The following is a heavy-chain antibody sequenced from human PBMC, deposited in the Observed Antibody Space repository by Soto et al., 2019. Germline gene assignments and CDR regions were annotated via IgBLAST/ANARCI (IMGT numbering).Heavy chain of an antibody. CDR3: ASEQLVRRYYYGMDV. CDR2: ISGSGGST. V-gene: IGHV3-23*01. Sequence: GGSLRLSCAASGFTFSSYAMSWVRQAPGKVLEWGSAISGSGGSTYYADSVKGRFTISRDNSKNTLYLQMNRLRAEDTAVYYCASEQLVRRYYYGMDVWGQGTTVTVSS. J-gene: IGHJ6*02. CDR1: GFTFSSYA. D-gene: IGHD6-13*01.